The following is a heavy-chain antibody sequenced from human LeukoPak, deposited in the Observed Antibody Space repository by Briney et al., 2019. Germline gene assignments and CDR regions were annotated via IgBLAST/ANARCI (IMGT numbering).Heavy chain of an antibody. CDR3: ARSISWELLRILFYYYYMDV. CDR1: GGSISSSSYY. J-gene: IGHJ6*03. CDR2: IYYSGST. Sequence: SETLSLTCTVSGGSISSSSYYWGWIRQPPGKGLEWIGSIYYSGSTHYNPSLKSRITISVDTSKNQFSPKLSSVTTADTAVYYCARSISWELLRILFYYYYMDVWGTGTTVTVSS. V-gene: IGHV4-39*07. D-gene: IGHD1-26*01.